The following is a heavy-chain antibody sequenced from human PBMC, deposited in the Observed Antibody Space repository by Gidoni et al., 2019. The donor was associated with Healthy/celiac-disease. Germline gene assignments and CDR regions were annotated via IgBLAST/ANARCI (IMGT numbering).Heavy chain of an antibody. Sequence: QVQLVESGGGVVQPGRSLRLSCAASGFTFSSYGMHWVRQAPGKGLEWVAVIWYDGSNKYYADSVKGRFTISRDNSKNTLYLQMNSLRAEDTAVYYCARDEMATIGEAFDIWGQGTMVTVSS. CDR1: GFTFSSYG. V-gene: IGHV3-33*01. CDR2: IWYDGSNK. J-gene: IGHJ3*02. CDR3: ARDEMATIGEAFDI. D-gene: IGHD5-12*01.